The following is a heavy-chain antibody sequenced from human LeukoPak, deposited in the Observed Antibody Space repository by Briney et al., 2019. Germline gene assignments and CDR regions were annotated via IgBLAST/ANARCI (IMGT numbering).Heavy chain of an antibody. Sequence: PSETLSLTCAVFGGSFSGYYWSWIRKPPGKGLEWIGDINNSGITNKNPSLKSRVTISGDTSKNQFSLKLSSVTAADTAVYYCARHGDVRYFDWLKDGFDYWGQGTLVTVSS. J-gene: IGHJ4*02. D-gene: IGHD3-9*01. CDR1: GGSFSGYY. CDR3: ARHGDVRYFDWLKDGFDY. CDR2: INNSGIT. V-gene: IGHV4-34*01.